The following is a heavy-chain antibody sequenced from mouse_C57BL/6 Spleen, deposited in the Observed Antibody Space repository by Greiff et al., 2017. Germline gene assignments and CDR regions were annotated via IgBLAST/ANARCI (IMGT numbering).Heavy chain of an antibody. V-gene: IGHV5-17*01. CDR3: ARDGLGRGYFDY. J-gene: IGHJ2*01. Sequence: EVMLVESGGGLVKPGGSLKLSCAASGFTFSDYGMHWVRQAPEKGLEWVAYISSGSSTIYYADTVKGRFTISRDNAKNTLFLQMTSLRSEDTAMYYCARDGLGRGYFDYWGQGTTLTVSS. CDR2: ISSGSSTI. CDR1: GFTFSDYG. D-gene: IGHD4-1*01.